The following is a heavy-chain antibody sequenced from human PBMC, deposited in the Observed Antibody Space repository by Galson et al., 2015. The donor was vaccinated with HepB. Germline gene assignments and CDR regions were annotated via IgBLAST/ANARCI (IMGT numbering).Heavy chain of an antibody. V-gene: IGHV3-53*01. J-gene: IGHJ1*01. D-gene: IGHD2-15*01. Sequence: SLRLSCAASGFTFSSNDMSWVRQAPGKGLEWVSVIYTGGSTYYADSVKGRFTISRDNSKNTLYLQMNSLRAEDTAVYYCASGSGGCCSCPGFWGQGTLVTVSS. CDR2: IYTGGST. CDR3: ASGSGGCCSCPGF. CDR1: GFTFSSND.